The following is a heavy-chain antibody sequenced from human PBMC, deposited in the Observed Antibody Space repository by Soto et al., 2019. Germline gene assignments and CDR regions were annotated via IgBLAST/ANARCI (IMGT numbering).Heavy chain of an antibody. J-gene: IGHJ6*02. Sequence: GGSLRLSCAASGFTFSSYAVSWVRQAPGKGLEWVSAISGSGGSTYYADSVKGRFTISRDNSKNTLYLQMNSLRAEDTAVYYCASPPGYCSSTSCSSGYYYGMDVWGQGTTVTVSS. D-gene: IGHD2-2*01. CDR2: ISGSGGST. CDR1: GFTFSSYA. CDR3: ASPPGYCSSTSCSSGYYYGMDV. V-gene: IGHV3-23*01.